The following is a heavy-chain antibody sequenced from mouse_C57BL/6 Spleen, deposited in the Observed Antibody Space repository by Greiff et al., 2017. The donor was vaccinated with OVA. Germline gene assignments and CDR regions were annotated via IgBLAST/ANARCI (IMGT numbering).Heavy chain of an antibody. V-gene: IGHV1-52*01. Sequence: QVQLQQPGAELVKPGSSVKLSCKASGYTFTSYWMQWVKQRPIHGLEWIGNIYPSDSETHYNQKFKGKATLTVDKSSSTAYMQLSSLTSEDSAVYYCARGDYGSGYGGAYWGQGTLVTVSA. CDR2: IYPSDSET. CDR1: GYTFTSYW. CDR3: ARGDYGSGYGGAY. D-gene: IGHD1-1*01. J-gene: IGHJ3*01.